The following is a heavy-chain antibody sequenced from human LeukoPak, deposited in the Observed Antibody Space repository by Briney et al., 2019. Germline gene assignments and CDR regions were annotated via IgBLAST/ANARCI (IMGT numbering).Heavy chain of an antibody. CDR1: GGSISSYY. CDR3: ARVHRGIYDFWSGYLENWFDP. D-gene: IGHD3-3*01. Sequence: SETLSLTCTVSGGSISSYYWSWIRQPPGKGLEWIGYIYYSGSTNYNPSLKSQVTISVDTSKNQFSLKLSSVTAADTAVYYCARVHRGIYDFWSGYLENWFDPWGQGTLVTVSS. CDR2: IYYSGST. V-gene: IGHV4-59*01. J-gene: IGHJ5*02.